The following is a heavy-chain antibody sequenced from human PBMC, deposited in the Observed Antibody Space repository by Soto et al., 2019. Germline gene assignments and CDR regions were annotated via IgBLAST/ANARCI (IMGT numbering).Heavy chain of an antibody. CDR1: GGSFSGYY. CDR3: ARGPQPRSTYNWFDP. D-gene: IGHD2-2*01. V-gene: IGHV4-34*01. J-gene: IGHJ5*02. CDR2: INHSGST. Sequence: SETLSLTCAVYGGSFSGYYWSWIRQPPGKGLEWIGEINHSGSTNYNPSLKSRVTISVDTSKNQFSLKLSSVTAADTAVYYCARGPQPRSTYNWFDPWGQGTLVTVSS.